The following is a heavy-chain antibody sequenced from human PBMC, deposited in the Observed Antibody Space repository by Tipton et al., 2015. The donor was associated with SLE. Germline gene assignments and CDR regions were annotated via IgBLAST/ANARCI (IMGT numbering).Heavy chain of an antibody. J-gene: IGHJ2*01. Sequence: LRLSCAVYGGSFSGYYWNWIRQPPGKGLEWIGEINHSGSTNYNPSLKSRVTISVDTSKNQFSLKLTSVTAADMAFYYCARGRGIFDLWGRGTLVTVSS. CDR3: ARGRGIFDL. CDR2: INHSGST. CDR1: GGSFSGYY. V-gene: IGHV4-34*01. D-gene: IGHD3-16*01.